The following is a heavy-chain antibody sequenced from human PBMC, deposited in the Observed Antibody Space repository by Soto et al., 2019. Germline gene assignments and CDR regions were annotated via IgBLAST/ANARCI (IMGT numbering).Heavy chain of an antibody. CDR1: GFTFISYW. J-gene: IGHJ4*02. V-gene: IGHV3-7*01. D-gene: IGHD3-3*01. CDR3: ARVLRFFNFDY. CDR2: IKQDGSEK. Sequence: EVQLVESGGGLVQPGGSLRLSCAASGFTFISYWMSWVRQAPGKGLEWVANIKQDGSEKYYVDSVKGRFTISRDNAKNSLYLQMNSLRAEDTAVYYCARVLRFFNFDYWGQGTLVTVSS.